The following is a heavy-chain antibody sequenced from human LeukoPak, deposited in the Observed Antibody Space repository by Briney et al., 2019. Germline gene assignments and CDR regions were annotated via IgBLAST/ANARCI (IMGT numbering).Heavy chain of an antibody. V-gene: IGHV3-30*02. CDR2: IRYDGSNK. D-gene: IGHD2-21*02. CDR3: ASQGSYCGGDCLDYYYYYMDV. J-gene: IGHJ6*03. CDR1: GFTFSSYG. Sequence: GGSLRLSCAASGFTFSSYGMHWVRQAPGKGLEWVAFIRYDGSNKYYADSVKGRFTISRDNSKNTLYLQMNSLRAEDTAVYYCASQGSYCGGDCLDYYYYYMDVWGKGTTVTVSS.